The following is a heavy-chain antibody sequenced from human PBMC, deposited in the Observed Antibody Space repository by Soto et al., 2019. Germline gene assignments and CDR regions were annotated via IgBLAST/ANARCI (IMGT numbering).Heavy chain of an antibody. D-gene: IGHD3-16*01. CDR3: ARCWDGLDV. J-gene: IGHJ6*02. Sequence: PSETLSLTCTVSGGSVKSDHYWTWIRLPPGKGPEWISYLYYDGSAYYNPSLKSRVVISVDTSKNQFSLKMTSVTTADTAVYYCARCWDGLDVWGQGTTVTVSS. CDR1: GGSVKSDHY. CDR2: LYYDGSA. V-gene: IGHV4-61*01.